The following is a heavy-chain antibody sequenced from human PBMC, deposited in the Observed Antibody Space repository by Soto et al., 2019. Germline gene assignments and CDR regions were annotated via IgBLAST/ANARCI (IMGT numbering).Heavy chain of an antibody. CDR1: GYTFTSYG. J-gene: IGHJ3*02. Sequence: QVQLVQSGAEVKKPGASVKVSCKASGYTFTSYGISWVRQAPGQGREWMGWISAYNGKTNYAEKLQGRVTMPTDTSTSTAYIELRSLRSDDTPVYYCARDFTLTSSIRPMRAAFDILGQGTMVTVSS. D-gene: IGHD4-4*01. V-gene: IGHV1-18*01. CDR3: ARDFTLTSSIRPMRAAFDI. CDR2: ISAYNGKT.